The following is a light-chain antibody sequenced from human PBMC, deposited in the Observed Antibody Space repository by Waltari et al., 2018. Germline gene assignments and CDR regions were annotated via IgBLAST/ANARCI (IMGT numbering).Light chain of an antibody. Sequence: QSVLTQPPSASGTPGQRVTISCSGRSPNIGSNYVYWDQLLPGTAPKLLIYRNNQRPSGVPDRFSGSKSGTSASLAISGLRSEDEADYYCAAWDDSLSKVFGGGTKLTVL. CDR3: AAWDDSLSKV. V-gene: IGLV1-47*01. CDR2: RNN. CDR1: SPNIGSNY. J-gene: IGLJ3*02.